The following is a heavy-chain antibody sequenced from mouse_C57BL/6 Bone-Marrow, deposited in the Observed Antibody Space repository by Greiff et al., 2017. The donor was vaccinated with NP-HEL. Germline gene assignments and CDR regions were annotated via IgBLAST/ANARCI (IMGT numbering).Heavy chain of an antibody. CDR1: GFNIKDYY. Sequence: VQLKESGAELVKPGASVKLSCTASGFNIKDYYMHWVKQRTEQGLEWIGRIDPEDGETKYAPKFPGKATITADTSSNTAYLQLSGLTSEDTAVYYCARHHYYGSYWGQGTTLTVSS. CDR3: ARHHYYGSY. D-gene: IGHD1-2*01. J-gene: IGHJ2*01. CDR2: IDPEDGET. V-gene: IGHV14-2*01.